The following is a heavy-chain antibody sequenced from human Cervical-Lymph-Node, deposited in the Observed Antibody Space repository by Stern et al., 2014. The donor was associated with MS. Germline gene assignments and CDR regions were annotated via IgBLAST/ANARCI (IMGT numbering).Heavy chain of an antibody. J-gene: IGHJ4*02. CDR3: ARQRYFDY. V-gene: IGHV5-51*01. CDR2: IFPGGSDI. CDR1: GYTFTSYW. Sequence: EMQLVESGPEVKRPGESLKISCQASGYTFTSYWIGWVRQMPGKGLEWIAIIFPGGSDIRYSPSFQGQVTIPADKPSSTAYLQWNNLKASDTAIYYCARQRYFDYWGQGTLVTVSS.